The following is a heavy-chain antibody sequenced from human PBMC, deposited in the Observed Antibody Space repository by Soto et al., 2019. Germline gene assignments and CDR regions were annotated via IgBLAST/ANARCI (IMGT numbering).Heavy chain of an antibody. CDR2: ISYDGSNK. V-gene: IGHV3-30*18. D-gene: IGHD3-22*01. CDR1: GFTFSSYG. J-gene: IGHJ4*02. Sequence: GGSLRLSCAASGFTFSSYGMHWVRQAPGKGLEWVAVISYDGSNKYYADSVKGRFTISRDNSKNTLYLQMNSLRAEDTAVYYCAKDLNYYDSSGYYYPSYYFDYWGQGTLVTVSS. CDR3: AKDLNYYDSSGYYYPSYYFDY.